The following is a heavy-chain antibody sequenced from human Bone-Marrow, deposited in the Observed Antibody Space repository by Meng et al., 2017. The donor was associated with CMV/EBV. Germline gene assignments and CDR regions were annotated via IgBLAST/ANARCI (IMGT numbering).Heavy chain of an antibody. CDR3: ARKYSSSSILDAFDI. CDR1: GGSFSSYY. Sequence: SETLSLTCAVYGGSFSSYYWSWIRQPPGKGLEWIGYIYYSGSTNYKPSLKSRVTVSVDTSKNQFSLKLSSVTAADTAVYYCARKYSSSSILDAFDIWGQGTMVTVSS. D-gene: IGHD6-6*01. V-gene: IGHV4-59*01. CDR2: IYYSGST. J-gene: IGHJ3*02.